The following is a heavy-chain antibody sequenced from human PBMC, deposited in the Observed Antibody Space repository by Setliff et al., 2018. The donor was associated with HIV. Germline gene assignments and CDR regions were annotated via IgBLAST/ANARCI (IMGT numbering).Heavy chain of an antibody. D-gene: IGHD4-17*01. CDR1: GTSINTSDSY. CDR2: IYYTGHT. J-gene: IGHJ3*02. CDR3: ARRFLTTVVTLAFDT. Sequence: SETLSLTCTVSGTSINTSDSYWGWIRQPPGKGLDWIGRIYYTGHTYYNSSLKSRVTMSVDTSKNQFSLKLNSVTAADTAVYYCARRFLTTVVTLAFDTWGQGTMVTVSS. V-gene: IGHV4-39*01.